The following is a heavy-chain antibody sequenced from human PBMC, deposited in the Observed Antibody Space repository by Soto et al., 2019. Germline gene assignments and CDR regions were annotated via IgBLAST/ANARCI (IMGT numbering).Heavy chain of an antibody. CDR3: TTYTGTTWYYYYMDV. V-gene: IGHV3-15*01. D-gene: IGHD1-7*01. CDR2: IKSKTDGGTT. CDR1: GFTFSNAW. Sequence: GGSLRLSCAASGFTFSNAWMSWVRQAPGKGLEWVGRIKSKTDGGTTDYAAPVKGRFTISRDDSKNTLYLQMNSLKTEDTAVYYCTTYTGTTWYYYYMDVWGKGTTVTVSS. J-gene: IGHJ6*03.